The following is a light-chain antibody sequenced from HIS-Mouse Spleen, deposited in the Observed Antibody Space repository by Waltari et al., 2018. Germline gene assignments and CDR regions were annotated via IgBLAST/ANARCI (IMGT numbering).Light chain of an antibody. CDR3: CSYAGSYSYV. V-gene: IGLV2-11*01. J-gene: IGLJ1*01. CDR2: DVS. Sequence: QSALTQPRSVSGSPGQSVTISCTGTSSDVGGYNYVSWYQQHPGKAPKLMIYDVSKRPSGVPGRFSGVKSGNPASLTISGLQAEDEADYYFCSYAGSYSYVFGTGTKVTVL. CDR1: SSDVGGYNY.